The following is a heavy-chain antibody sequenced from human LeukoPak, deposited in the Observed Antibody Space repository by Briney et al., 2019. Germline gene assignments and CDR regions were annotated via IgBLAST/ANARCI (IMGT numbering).Heavy chain of an antibody. CDR2: ISRSTNSI. J-gene: IGHJ6*02. V-gene: IGHV3-48*02. CDR3: ARDRGPGIKPAGTVGMDV. Sequence: TGGSLRLSCEASRVTFRSYSMNWVRQAPGKGLEWISYISRSTNSITYADSVKGRFTISRDNAKHSLFLQVNNLRDEDTAVYYCARDRGPGIKPAGTVGMDVWGQGTTVTVSS. D-gene: IGHD6-13*01. CDR1: RVTFRSYS.